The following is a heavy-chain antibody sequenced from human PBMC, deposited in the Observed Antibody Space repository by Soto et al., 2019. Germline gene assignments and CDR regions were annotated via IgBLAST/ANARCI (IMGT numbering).Heavy chain of an antibody. CDR2: ISYSGST. CDR1: GGSISSYY. Sequence: SETLSLTCTVSGGSISSYYWTWIRQPPGKGLEWIGYISYSGSTYYNPSLKSRVTISVDTSKSQFSLTLSSVTAADTASYYCASLPGDFWGQGSLGTVSS. CDR3: ASLPGDF. D-gene: IGHD3-10*01. V-gene: IGHV4-59*08. J-gene: IGHJ4*02.